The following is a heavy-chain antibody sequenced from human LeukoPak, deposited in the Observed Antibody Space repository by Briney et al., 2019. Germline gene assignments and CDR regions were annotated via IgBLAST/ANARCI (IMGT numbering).Heavy chain of an antibody. CDR3: ARDPNGDYIGAFDF. V-gene: IGHV3-23*01. D-gene: IGHD4-17*01. Sequence: GGSLRLSRAASGFTFSSYAMIWVRQAPGKGLEWVSAISSHGTQYADSAQGRFTISRDNSKNTLYLQMNSLRADDTAVYYCARDPNGDYIGAFDFWGQGTMVTVSS. CDR1: GFTFSSYA. CDR2: ISSHGT. J-gene: IGHJ3*01.